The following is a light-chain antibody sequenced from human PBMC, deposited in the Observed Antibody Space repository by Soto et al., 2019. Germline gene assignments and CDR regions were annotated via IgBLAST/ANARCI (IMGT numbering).Light chain of an antibody. CDR1: QSVSSN. Sequence: EMVMTQSPATLSVSPGERATLSCRASQSVSSNLAWYQQKPGQAPRLLIYGASTRATGVPARFSGSGSGTEFAFTLTSMHSEDVAVSFCLQYNNWPSYAFGQGTKLEIK. CDR2: GAS. V-gene: IGKV3-15*01. J-gene: IGKJ2*01. CDR3: LQYNNWPSYA.